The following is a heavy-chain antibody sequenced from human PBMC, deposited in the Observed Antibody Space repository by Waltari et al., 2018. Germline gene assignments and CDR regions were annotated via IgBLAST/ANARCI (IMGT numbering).Heavy chain of an antibody. Sequence: QVQLVQSGAEGKKPGASVMVSCKASGYTFTSYAMHWVRQAPGQRLEGMGWINAGNGNRKYSQKFQGRVTITRDISAGQAYMEVSSLRSEDTAVYYCARGPGEIVPAAISYYYGMDVRGQGTTVTVSS. CDR3: ARGPGEIVPAAISYYYGMDV. D-gene: IGHD2-2*01. V-gene: IGHV1-3*01. CDR1: GYTFTSYA. CDR2: INAGNGNR. J-gene: IGHJ6*02.